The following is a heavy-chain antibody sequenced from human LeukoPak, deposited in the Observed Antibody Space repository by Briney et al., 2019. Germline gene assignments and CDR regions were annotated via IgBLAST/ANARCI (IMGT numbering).Heavy chain of an antibody. J-gene: IGHJ5*02. CDR1: GGSFSGYY. Sequence: PSETLSLTCAVYGGSFSGYYWSWIRQPPGKGLEWIGEINHSGSTNYNPSLKSRVTISVDTSKNQLSLKLSSVTAADTAVYYCARGRYLLWFGVNWFDPWGQGTLVTVSS. CDR2: INHSGST. V-gene: IGHV4-34*01. D-gene: IGHD3-10*01. CDR3: ARGRYLLWFGVNWFDP.